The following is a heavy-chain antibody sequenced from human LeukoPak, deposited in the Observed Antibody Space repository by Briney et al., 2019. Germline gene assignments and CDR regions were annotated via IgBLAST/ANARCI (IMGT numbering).Heavy chain of an antibody. J-gene: IGHJ4*01. CDR2: LSGSGITT. CDR1: GFTFSNSA. V-gene: IGHV3-23*01. CDR3: AKGIYSSGWSYFDY. Sequence: GGSLRPSCAASGFTFSNSAMSWVRQAPGKGLEWVSTLSGSGITTYYADSVKGRFTISRDNSKNTLYLQMNSLRAEDTAVYYCAKGIYSSGWSYFDYWGHGTLVTVSS. D-gene: IGHD6-19*01.